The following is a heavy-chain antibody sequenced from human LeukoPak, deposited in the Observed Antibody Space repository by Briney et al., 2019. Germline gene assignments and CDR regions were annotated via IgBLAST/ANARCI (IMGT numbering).Heavy chain of an antibody. J-gene: IGHJ4*02. V-gene: IGHV4-39*01. Sequence: SETLSLTCTVSGGSISSGGYYWGWIRQPPGKGLEWIGSISYSGSTNYNPSLKGRVTISEDTSKNQFSLKVNSVIAEDTAVYYCYSTSGGRPHWGQGTLVTVSS. CDR2: ISYSGST. D-gene: IGHD6-13*01. CDR3: YSTSGGRPH. CDR1: GGSISSGGYY.